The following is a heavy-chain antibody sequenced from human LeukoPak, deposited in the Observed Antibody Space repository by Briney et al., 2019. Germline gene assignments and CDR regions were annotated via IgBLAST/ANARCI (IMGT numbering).Heavy chain of an antibody. CDR3: ARCSPGDSSNFYAVLQY. D-gene: IGHD3-22*01. Sequence: ASVKVSCKAFVGTFSSYAVSWVRLSPGQGLEWLGRIIPVFGTTTYAQKFQAKVTMTADKSTNTAYLEISSLTSDDTAVYYCARCSPGDSSNFYAVLQYWGQGTQVTVST. CDR2: IIPVFGTT. CDR1: VGTFSSYA. V-gene: IGHV1-69*06. J-gene: IGHJ4*02.